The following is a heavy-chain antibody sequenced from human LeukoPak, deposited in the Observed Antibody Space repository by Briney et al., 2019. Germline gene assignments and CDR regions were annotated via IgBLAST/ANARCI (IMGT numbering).Heavy chain of an antibody. CDR3: ARLFDP. CDR2: IYYSGST. CDR1: GGSISSYY. J-gene: IGHJ5*02. V-gene: IGHV4-59*06. Sequence: PSETLSLTCTVSGGSISSYYWSWIRQPPGKGLEWIGYIYYSGSTYYNPSLKSRVTISVDTSKNQFSLKLSSVTAADTAVYYCARLFDPWGQGTLVTVSS.